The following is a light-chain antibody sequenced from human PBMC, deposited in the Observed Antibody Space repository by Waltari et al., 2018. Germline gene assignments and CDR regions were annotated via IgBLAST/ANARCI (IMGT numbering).Light chain of an antibody. CDR2: EDS. Sequence: SYELTQPPSVSVSPGQAARITCSGDALPKKYAYWYQQKSGQAPVLVIYEDSKRPSGIPERFSGSSPGTTATLTLSGAQVEDEGDYYCYSTDSSDTHRVFGGGTKLTVL. J-gene: IGLJ3*02. CDR1: ALPKKY. V-gene: IGLV3-10*01. CDR3: YSTDSSDTHRV.